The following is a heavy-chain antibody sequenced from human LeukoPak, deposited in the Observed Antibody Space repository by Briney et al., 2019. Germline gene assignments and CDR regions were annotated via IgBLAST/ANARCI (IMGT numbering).Heavy chain of an antibody. V-gene: IGHV3-21*01. D-gene: IGHD3-22*01. J-gene: IGHJ3*02. CDR1: GFTFSSYS. CDR2: ISSRSSYI. CDR3: ARDDQGYDAFDI. Sequence: GGSLRLSCAASGFTFSSYSMNWVRQAPGKGLEWVSSISSRSSYIYYADSVKGRFTISRDNAKNSLYLQMNSLRAEDTAVYYCARDDQGYDAFDIWGQGTMVTVSS.